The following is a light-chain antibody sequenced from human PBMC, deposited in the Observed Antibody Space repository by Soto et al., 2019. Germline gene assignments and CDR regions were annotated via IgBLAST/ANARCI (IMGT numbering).Light chain of an antibody. CDR1: SSDVGGYNY. Sequence: QSVLTQPASVSGSPGQSITISCTGTSSDVGGYNYVSWYQHHPGKATKLIIYDVTNRPSGVSNPLSGSKSGNTASLTITGLQPEDEADYYCSSYTTSNTRQIVFGTGTKVTVL. J-gene: IGLJ1*01. V-gene: IGLV2-14*03. CDR2: DVT. CDR3: SSYTTSNTRQIV.